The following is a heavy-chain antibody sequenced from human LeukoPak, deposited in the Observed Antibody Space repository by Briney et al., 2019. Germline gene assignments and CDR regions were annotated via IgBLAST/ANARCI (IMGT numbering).Heavy chain of an antibody. D-gene: IGHD6-13*01. J-gene: IGHJ4*02. Sequence: ASVKVSCKASGYTFNRFGINWVRQAPGQGLEWMGWISAYNGNTKFAQNLQGRFTMITETSTNTAYMELRSLRSDGTAVYYCARWDRSAVSTFDYWGQGTLVTVSS. CDR2: ISAYNGNT. CDR3: ARWDRSAVSTFDY. V-gene: IGHV1-18*01. CDR1: GYTFNRFG.